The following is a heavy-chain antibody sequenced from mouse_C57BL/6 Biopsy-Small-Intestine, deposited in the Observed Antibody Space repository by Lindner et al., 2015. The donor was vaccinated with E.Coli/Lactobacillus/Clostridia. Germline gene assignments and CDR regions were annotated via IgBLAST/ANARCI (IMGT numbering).Heavy chain of an antibody. Sequence: VQLQESGAELARPGASVKLSCKASGFTFTSYGITWVKQRTGQGLEWIGEIYPRSGNTYYNEKFKGKATLTTDKSSSTAFMELRSLTSEDSAVYYCVRDAGTYFDYWGQGTTLTVSS. D-gene: IGHD4-1*01. V-gene: IGHV1-81*01. CDR1: GFTFTSYG. CDR2: IYPRSGNT. CDR3: VRDAGTYFDY. J-gene: IGHJ2*01.